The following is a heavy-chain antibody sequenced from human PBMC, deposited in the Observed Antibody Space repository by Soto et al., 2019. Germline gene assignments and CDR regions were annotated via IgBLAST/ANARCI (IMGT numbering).Heavy chain of an antibody. CDR1: GFTFSDYY. J-gene: IGHJ3*02. V-gene: IGHV3-11*01. D-gene: IGHD2-15*01. CDR2: ISSSSNTI. CDR3: ARDKLPKLSI. Sequence: QVQLVESGGDLVKPGGSLRLSCAASGFTFSDYYMSWIRQARGEGLEWVSHISSSSNTIYYADSVKGRFTISRDNAKNSLYLQMNSLRAEDTAVYYCARDKLPKLSIWGQGTMVIVSS.